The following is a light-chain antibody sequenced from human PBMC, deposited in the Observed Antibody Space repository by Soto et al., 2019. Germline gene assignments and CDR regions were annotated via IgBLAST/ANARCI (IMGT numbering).Light chain of an antibody. CDR1: QSVSSN. CDR2: GAS. J-gene: IGKJ1*01. Sequence: IVITQSPATLAVSPGERATGSCRASQSVSSNLALYQQKPGQAPRLLIYGASTRATGIPARFSGSGSGTEFTLTISSLQSEDFAVYYCQQYNNWPQTFGQGTKVDIK. V-gene: IGKV3-15*01. CDR3: QQYNNWPQT.